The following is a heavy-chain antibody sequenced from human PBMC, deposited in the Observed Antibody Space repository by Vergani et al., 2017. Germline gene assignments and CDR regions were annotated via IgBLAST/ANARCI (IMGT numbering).Heavy chain of an antibody. CDR1: GGSISSSSYY. Sequence: QLQLQESGPGLVKPSETLSLTCTVSGGSISSSSYYWGWIRQPPGKGLEWIGSIYYSGSTYYNPSLKSRVTISVDTSKNQFSLKLSSVTAADTAVYYCASLVSKAGLFYWGQGTLVTVSS. D-gene: IGHD5/OR15-5a*01. CDR3: ASLVSKAGLFY. V-gene: IGHV4-39*01. CDR2: IYYSGST. J-gene: IGHJ4*02.